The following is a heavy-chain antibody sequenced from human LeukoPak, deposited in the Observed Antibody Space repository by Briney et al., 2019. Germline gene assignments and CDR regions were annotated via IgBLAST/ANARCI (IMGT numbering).Heavy chain of an antibody. CDR1: RFTFSSYA. CDR2: ISYDGSNK. Sequence: PGRSLRLSCAASRFTFSSYAMHWVRQAPGKGLEWVAVISYDGSNKYYAESVKGRFTISRDNSKNTLYLQMNSLRAEDTALYYCARGGYDILTGYYTDFDYWGQGTLVTVSS. J-gene: IGHJ4*02. V-gene: IGHV3-30*04. CDR3: ARGGYDILTGYYTDFDY. D-gene: IGHD3-9*01.